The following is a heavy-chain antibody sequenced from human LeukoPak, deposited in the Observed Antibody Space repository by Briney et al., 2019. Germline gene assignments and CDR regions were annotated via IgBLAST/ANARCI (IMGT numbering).Heavy chain of an antibody. CDR2: IYPGDSDT. V-gene: IGHV5-51*01. D-gene: IGHD2-2*01. Sequence: GESLKIPCKGSGYSFTSYWIGWVRQMPGKGLEWMGIIYPGDSDTRYSPSFQGQVTISADKSISTAYLQWSSLKASDTAMYYCASLGYCSSTSCSHTFDYWGQGTLVTVSS. CDR1: GYSFTSYW. CDR3: ASLGYCSSTSCSHTFDY. J-gene: IGHJ4*02.